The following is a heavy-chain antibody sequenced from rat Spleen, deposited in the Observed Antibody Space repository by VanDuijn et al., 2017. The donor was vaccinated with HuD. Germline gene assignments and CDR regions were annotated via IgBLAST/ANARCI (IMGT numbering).Heavy chain of an antibody. J-gene: IGHJ2*01. CDR1: GFTFSDYG. Sequence: EVQLVDSGGGLVQPGRSMKLSCSASGFTFSDYGMAWVFQPPKKGLEGVASISYDGGSTYYRDSVKGRFTISRDNAKSTLYLQMESLRSVDTATYYCVRDVDYSVDNWFGYWGQGVMVTVSS. D-gene: IGHD1-1*01. CDR2: ISYDGGST. V-gene: IGHV5-20*01. CDR3: VRDVDYSVDNWFGY.